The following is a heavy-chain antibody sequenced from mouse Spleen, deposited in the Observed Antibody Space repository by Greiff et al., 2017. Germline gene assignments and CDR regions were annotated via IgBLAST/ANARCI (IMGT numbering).Heavy chain of an antibody. CDR3: TGEEEEYAIDY. V-gene: IGHV1-39*01. Sequence: VHVKQSGPELVKPGASVKISCKASGYSFTDYNMNWVKQSNGKSLEWIGVINPNYGTTSYNQKFKGKATLTVDQSSSTAYMQLNSLTSEDSAVYYCTGEEEEYAIDYWGQGTSVTVSS. CDR1: GYSFTDYN. CDR2: INPNYGTT. J-gene: IGHJ4*01.